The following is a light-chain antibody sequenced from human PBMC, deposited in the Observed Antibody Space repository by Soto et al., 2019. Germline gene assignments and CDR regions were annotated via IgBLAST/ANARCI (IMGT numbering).Light chain of an antibody. CDR1: QSITTW. CDR2: DAS. CDR3: QQYDSYSLT. J-gene: IGKJ1*01. V-gene: IGKV1-5*01. Sequence: DIQMTQSPSTLSSSVGDRVIITCRASQSITTWLAWYQQKPGKAPKLLIYDASSLESGVPSRFSGSGSGTEFTLTISSLQPDDFATYCCQQYDSYSLTFGQGTKVEIK.